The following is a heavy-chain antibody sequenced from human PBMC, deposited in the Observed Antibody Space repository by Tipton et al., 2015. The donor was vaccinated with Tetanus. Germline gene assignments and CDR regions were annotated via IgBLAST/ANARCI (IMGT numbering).Heavy chain of an antibody. Sequence: TLSLTCAVSGGSISSSNWWSWVRQPPGKVLEWIGEIYHSGSTDYYPSLKSRVTISVDKSKNQFSLRLGSVTAADTAVYYCARVDSQEYSGTYNWFGPWGQGTLVTVSS. CDR2: IYHSGST. CDR1: GGSISSSNW. V-gene: IGHV4-4*02. CDR3: ARVDSQEYSGTYNWFGP. D-gene: IGHD1-26*01. J-gene: IGHJ5*02.